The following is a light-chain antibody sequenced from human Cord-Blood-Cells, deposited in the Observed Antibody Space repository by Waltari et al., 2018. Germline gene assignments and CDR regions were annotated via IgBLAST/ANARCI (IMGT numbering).Light chain of an antibody. J-gene: IGKJ1*01. Sequence: AILMTQSPSSLSASTGDRVTITCRAGQGISSYLAWYQQKPGKAPKLLIYAASTLQSGVPSRFSGSGSGTDFTLTISCLQSEDFATYYCQQYYSYPRTFGQGTKVEIK. CDR2: AAS. V-gene: IGKV1-8*01. CDR1: QGISSY. CDR3: QQYYSYPRT.